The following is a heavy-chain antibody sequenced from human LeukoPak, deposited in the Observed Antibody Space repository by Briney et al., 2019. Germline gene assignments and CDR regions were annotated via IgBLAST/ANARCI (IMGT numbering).Heavy chain of an antibody. CDR1: GYIFIVHY. J-gene: IGHJ6*03. V-gene: IGHV1-2*02. Sequence: ASVRVSCKASGYIFIVHYIHWVRQAPGQGLEWMGWISPNSGGTNYAQTFLGRVTMTRDTSMSTVYMELSSLRPDDTAVYYCARDHSVATIGRGYDYYMDVWGKGTTVTVSS. CDR3: ARDHSVATIGRGYDYYMDV. CDR2: ISPNSGGT. D-gene: IGHD5-12*01.